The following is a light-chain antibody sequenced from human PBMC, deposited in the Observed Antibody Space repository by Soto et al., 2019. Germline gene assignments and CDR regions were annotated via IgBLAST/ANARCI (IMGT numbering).Light chain of an antibody. CDR1: SSDVGGYKF. CDR2: EVS. J-gene: IGLJ1*01. CDR3: GSYTGSIYV. Sequence: QSALTQPASVSGSPGQSITISCTGTSSDVGGYKFVSWYQQHPGKAPKLMIYEVSNRPSGVSSRFSGSKSGNTASLTISGLQAEDEADYYCGSYTGSIYVFGTGTRSPS. V-gene: IGLV2-14*01.